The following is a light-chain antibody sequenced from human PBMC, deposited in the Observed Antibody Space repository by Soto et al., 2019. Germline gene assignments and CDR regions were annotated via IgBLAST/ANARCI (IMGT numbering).Light chain of an antibody. V-gene: IGLV2-14*01. Sequence: ALTQPASVSGSPGQSITISCTGTSSDVGGYNYVSWYQQHPGKAPKLMIYDVSNRPSGVSNRFSGSKSGNTASLTISGLQAEDEADYYCRSYSSSSSYVFGTGTKVTVL. CDR1: SSDVGGYNY. CDR2: DVS. J-gene: IGLJ1*01. CDR3: RSYSSSSSYV.